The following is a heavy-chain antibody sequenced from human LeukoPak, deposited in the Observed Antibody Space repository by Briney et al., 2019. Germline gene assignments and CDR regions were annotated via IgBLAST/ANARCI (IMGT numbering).Heavy chain of an antibody. Sequence: PGGSLRLSCAASGLTFSNYGMHWVRQAPGKGLEWVAFIAYVGNVKYYAGSVKGRFTISRDNSKNTLSLQMDSLRPGDTAVYYCAKDRVAMNSALDYWGPGTLVTVSS. CDR1: GLTFSNYG. V-gene: IGHV3-30*18. D-gene: IGHD3-3*01. CDR3: AKDRVAMNSALDY. CDR2: IAYVGNVK. J-gene: IGHJ4*02.